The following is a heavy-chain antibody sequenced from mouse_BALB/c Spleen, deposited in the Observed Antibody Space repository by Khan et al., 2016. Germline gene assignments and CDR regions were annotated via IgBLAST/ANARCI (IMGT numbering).Heavy chain of an antibody. V-gene: IGHV9-3-1*01. J-gene: IGHJ1*01. CDR2: INTYSGES. Sequence: QIQLVQSGPELMKPGKTVKISCKASVYTFTNYGMNWVKQAPGKGLEWMGWINTYSGESTYADDFKGLFTFPVETSANTAYLQINNLKNEDTATEFCARYRYYCGGSTSFDFWGAGTTVTVSS. D-gene: IGHD1-1*01. CDR3: ARYRYYCGGSTSFDF. CDR1: VYTFTNYG.